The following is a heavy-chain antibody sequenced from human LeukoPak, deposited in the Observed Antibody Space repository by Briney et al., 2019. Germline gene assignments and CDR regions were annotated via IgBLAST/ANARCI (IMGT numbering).Heavy chain of an antibody. CDR1: GFTFSNYG. D-gene: IGHD6-19*01. CDR3: GTYSSGWGGGYYFDY. J-gene: IGHJ4*02. Sequence: PGGSLRLSCAASGFTFSNYGMHWVRQPPGKGLEWVALIHNDGSNKYYADSVKGRFTISRDNSKNTVYLQMNSLRPEDTAIYYCGTYSSGWGGGYYFDYWGQGTLVTVSS. V-gene: IGHV3-30*02. CDR2: IHNDGSNK.